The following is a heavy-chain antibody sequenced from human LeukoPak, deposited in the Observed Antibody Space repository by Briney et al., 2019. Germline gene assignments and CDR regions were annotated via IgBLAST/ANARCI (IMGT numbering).Heavy chain of an antibody. Sequence: ASVKVSCKASGYTFTSYGISWVRQAPGQGLEWMGWISAYNGNTNYAQKLQGRVTMTTDTSTSTAYMGLRSLRSDDTAVYYCARDRDRDYYGSGSYNWFDPWGQGTLVTVSS. CDR3: ARDRDRDYYGSGSYNWFDP. J-gene: IGHJ5*02. D-gene: IGHD3-10*01. CDR1: GYTFTSYG. V-gene: IGHV1-18*01. CDR2: ISAYNGNT.